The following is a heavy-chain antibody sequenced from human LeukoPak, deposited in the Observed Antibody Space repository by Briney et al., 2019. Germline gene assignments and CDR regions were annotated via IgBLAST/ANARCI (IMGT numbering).Heavy chain of an antibody. CDR2: IYYNGST. Sequence: SETLPLTCTVSGGSISSYYWSWIRQPPGKGLEWIGYIYYNGSTNYNPSLKSRVTISVDTSKNQFSLKLSSVTAADTAVYYCARDNKGQREAFDIWGQGTMVTVSS. D-gene: IGHD2/OR15-2a*01. CDR1: GGSISSYY. V-gene: IGHV4-59*01. CDR3: ARDNKGQREAFDI. J-gene: IGHJ3*02.